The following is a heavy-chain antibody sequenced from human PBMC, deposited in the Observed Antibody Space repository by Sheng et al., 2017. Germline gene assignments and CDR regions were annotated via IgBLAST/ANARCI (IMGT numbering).Heavy chain of an antibody. CDR1: GFTFSTYG. J-gene: IGHJ5*02. V-gene: IGHV3-21*01. CDR3: ATWAVVLSATPWLTP. Sequence: EMQLVESGGGLVKPGGPVRLSCAASGFTFSTYGMNWVRQAPGKGLEWVSSISGSSSSIYYADSVKGRFTISRDNAKNSLYLQMNSLRAEDTAIYYCATWAVVLSATPWLTPWGQGTLVTVSS. CDR2: ISGSSSSI. D-gene: IGHD2-15*01.